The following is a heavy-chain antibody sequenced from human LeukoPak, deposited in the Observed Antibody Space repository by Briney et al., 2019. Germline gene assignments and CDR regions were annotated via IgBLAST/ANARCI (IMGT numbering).Heavy chain of an antibody. CDR3: ASGTRYYYDTTGYYYFTL. V-gene: IGHV4-38-2*02. J-gene: IGHJ4*02. D-gene: IGHD3-22*01. CDR2: IYHSGST. CDR1: GYSISSGYY. Sequence: PSETLSLTCTVSGYSISSGYYWGWIRQPPGKGLEWIGSIYHSGSTYYNPSLKSRVTISVDTSKNRFSLKLSSVTATDTAVYYCASGTRYYYDTTGYYYFTLWGRGALVTVSS.